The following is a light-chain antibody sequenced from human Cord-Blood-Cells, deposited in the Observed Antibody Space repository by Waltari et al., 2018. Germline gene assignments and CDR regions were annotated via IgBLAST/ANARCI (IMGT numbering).Light chain of an antibody. V-gene: IGKV3-11*01. CDR1: QSVSSY. CDR3: QQRSLYS. J-gene: IGKJ2*03. CDR2: DAS. Sequence: EIVLTQSPATLSLSPGERATLSCRASQSVSSYLAWYQQKPGQTPRLLISDASNRATRMPSRCSGSGSGTDFTLTISSLEPEHFAVYYCQQRSLYSFGQGTKLESK.